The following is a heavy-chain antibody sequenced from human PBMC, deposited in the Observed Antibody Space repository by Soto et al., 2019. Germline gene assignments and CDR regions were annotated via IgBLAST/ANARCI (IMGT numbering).Heavy chain of an antibody. CDR2: INAGNGNT. D-gene: IGHD6-19*01. CDR1: GYTFTSYA. Sequence: QVQLVQSGAEVKKPGASVKVSCKASGYTFTSYAMHWVRQAPGQRLEWMGWINAGNGNTKYLQKFQGRVTITRDTSASTAYMELSSLRSEDTAVYYCARVSGIAVAEVWGQGTLVTVSS. J-gene: IGHJ4*02. V-gene: IGHV1-3*01. CDR3: ARVSGIAVAEV.